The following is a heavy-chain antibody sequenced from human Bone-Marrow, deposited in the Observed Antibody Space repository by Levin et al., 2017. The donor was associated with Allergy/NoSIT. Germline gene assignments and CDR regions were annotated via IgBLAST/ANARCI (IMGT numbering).Heavy chain of an antibody. D-gene: IGHD3/OR15-3a*01. CDR1: GFTFSSYG. Sequence: GGSLRLSCAASGFTFSSYGMHWVRQAPGKGLEWVAVISYDGSNKYYADSVKGRFTISRDNSKNTLYLQMNSLRAEDTAVYYCAKLPRDFDAFDIWGQGTMVTVSS. J-gene: IGHJ3*02. V-gene: IGHV3-30*18. CDR3: AKLPRDFDAFDI. CDR2: ISYDGSNK.